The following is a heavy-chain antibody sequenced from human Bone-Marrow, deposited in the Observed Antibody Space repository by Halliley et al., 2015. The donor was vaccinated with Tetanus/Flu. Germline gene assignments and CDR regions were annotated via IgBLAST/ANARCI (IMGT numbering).Heavy chain of an antibody. CDR1: GYTLTNYW. D-gene: IGHD5-18*01. J-gene: IGHJ4*02. CDR2: IYPGDSDT. CDR3: ARSLLGYSYGYYFDY. Sequence: QLVQSGAEVKKPGESLKISCKGSGYTLTNYWIGWVRQMPGKGLEWMGIIYPGDSDTTYSPSFQGQVTISVDKSISTAYLQWSSLKASDTAMYYCARSLLGYSYGYYFDYWGQGTLVTVSP. V-gene: IGHV5-51*01.